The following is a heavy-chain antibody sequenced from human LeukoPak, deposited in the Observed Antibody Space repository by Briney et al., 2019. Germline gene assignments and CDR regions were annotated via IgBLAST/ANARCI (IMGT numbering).Heavy chain of an antibody. J-gene: IGHJ4*02. V-gene: IGHV1-46*01. CDR3: TRDHYHKIHSVMVTAPDY. D-gene: IGHD2-21*02. Sequence: ASVKVSCKASGYTFTSYYMHWVRQAPGEGLEWMGIINPTGGSTSYAQKFQGRVTMTRDTSTSTVYMELSSLRSEDTAVYYCTRDHYHKIHSVMVTAPDYWGQGTLVIVSS. CDR2: INPTGGST. CDR1: GYTFTSYY.